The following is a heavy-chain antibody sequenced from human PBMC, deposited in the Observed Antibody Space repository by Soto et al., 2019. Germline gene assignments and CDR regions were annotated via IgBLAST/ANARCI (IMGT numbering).Heavy chain of an antibody. V-gene: IGHV4-34*01. CDR1: GGSFSGYY. Sequence: SETLSLTCAVSGGSFSGYYWCWIRQPPGKGQEWIGESNHSGSGTYNPNLTRRVTISVATSKNQFSLMLSAVAAADPAVYYCAEAAAGVGFDPWGQGSLVT. CDR2: SNHSGSG. J-gene: IGHJ5*02. CDR3: AEAAAGVGFDP. D-gene: IGHD6-13*01.